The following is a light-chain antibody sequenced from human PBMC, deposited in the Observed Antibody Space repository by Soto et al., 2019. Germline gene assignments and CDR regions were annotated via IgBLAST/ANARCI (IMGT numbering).Light chain of an antibody. V-gene: IGKV1-12*01. CDR2: GAS. CDR3: QQATSFPPVRA. CDR1: QGSVGW. J-gene: IGKJ4*01. Sequence: DMQMTQSPASVSASVGDRVTITCRASQGSVGWLLWYQQRPGKAPTALIYGASILQSGVPTRFSGSGSGTEFTLTISSLRPEDFATSVCQQATSFPPVRAFGGGTKVDMK.